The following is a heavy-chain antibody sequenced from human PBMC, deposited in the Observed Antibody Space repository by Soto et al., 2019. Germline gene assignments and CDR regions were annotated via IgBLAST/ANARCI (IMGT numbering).Heavy chain of an antibody. Sequence: ASVKVSCKASRYTFTSYAIHWVRQAPGQRLEWMGWINVGNGNTKYSQKFQGRVTITRDTSASTAYMELSSLRSEDTAVYYCARSVGAALSDYWGQGTLVTVSS. D-gene: IGHD1-26*01. V-gene: IGHV1-3*01. J-gene: IGHJ4*02. CDR3: ARSVGAALSDY. CDR2: INVGNGNT. CDR1: RYTFTSYA.